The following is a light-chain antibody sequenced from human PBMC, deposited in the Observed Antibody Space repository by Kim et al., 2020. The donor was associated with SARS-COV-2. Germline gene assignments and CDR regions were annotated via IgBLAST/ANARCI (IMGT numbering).Light chain of an antibody. CDR3: QKYNSAPLT. CDR2: AAS. V-gene: IGKV1-27*01. CDR1: QGISNY. Sequence: GYRVTITCRASQGISNYLAWYQQKPGKVPKLLIYAASTLQSGVPSRFSGSGSGTDFTLTISSLQPEDVAAYYCQKYNSAPLTFGGGTKVDIK. J-gene: IGKJ4*01.